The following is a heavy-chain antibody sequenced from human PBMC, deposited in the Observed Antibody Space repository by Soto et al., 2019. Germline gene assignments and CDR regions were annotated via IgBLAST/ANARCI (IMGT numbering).Heavy chain of an antibody. J-gene: IGHJ6*02. CDR1: GYTFTRYA. CDR3: ARASYSSGGMDV. CDR2: INAGNGNT. Sequence: QVQLVQSGAEVKKPGASVKVSCKASGYTFTRYAMHWVRQAPGQRLEWMGWINAGNGNTKYSQKFQGRVTITRDTSASTAYMELSSLRSEDTAVYYCARASYSSGGMDVWGQGTTVTVSS. D-gene: IGHD5-18*01. V-gene: IGHV1-3*01.